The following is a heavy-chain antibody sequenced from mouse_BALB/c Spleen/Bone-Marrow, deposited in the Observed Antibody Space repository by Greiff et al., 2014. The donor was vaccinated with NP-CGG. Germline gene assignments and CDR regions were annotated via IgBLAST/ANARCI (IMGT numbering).Heavy chain of an antibody. CDR2: ISYDGSN. D-gene: IGHD3-1*01. J-gene: IGHJ2*01. CDR1: GYSITSGYY. CDR3: ARDGATRFLQYYFDY. V-gene: IGHV3-6*02. Sequence: EVKLEESGPGLVKPSQSLSLTCSVTGYSITSGYYWNWIRQFPGNKLEWMGYISYDGSNNYNPSLKNRISITRDTSKNQFFLKLNAVTTEDTATYDCARDGATRFLQYYFDYWGQGTTLTVSS.